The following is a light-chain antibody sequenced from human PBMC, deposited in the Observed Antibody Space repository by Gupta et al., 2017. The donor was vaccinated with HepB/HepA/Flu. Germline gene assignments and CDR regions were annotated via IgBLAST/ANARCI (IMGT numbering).Light chain of an antibody. CDR2: ETS. CDR1: QSVTSN. Sequence: EIVLTQSPGTLSLSTGERATLSCRASQSVTSNLAWYQHKPGQAPRLLIYETSNRATGIPARFSGSGSGTDFTLTISSVETEDFAVYYCQQRSNWPRTFGGGTNVEIK. CDR3: QQRSNWPRT. J-gene: IGKJ4*01. V-gene: IGKV3-11*01.